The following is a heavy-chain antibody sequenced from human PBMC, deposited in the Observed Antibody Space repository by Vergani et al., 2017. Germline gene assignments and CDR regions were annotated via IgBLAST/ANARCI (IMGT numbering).Heavy chain of an antibody. CDR2: ISGHGDRT. V-gene: IGHV3-23*04. CDR3: AREERSNTSPFVGD. CDR1: GFTFSSYA. Sequence: VQLVESGGGVVQPGRSLRLSCAASGFTFSSYAMSWVRQAPGKGLEWVSAISGHGDRTYYADSVKGRFTISRDNSKNTVYLQMNSLKAEDRATYYCAREERSNTSPFVGDWGQGTLVTV. J-gene: IGHJ4*02. D-gene: IGHD2/OR15-2a*01.